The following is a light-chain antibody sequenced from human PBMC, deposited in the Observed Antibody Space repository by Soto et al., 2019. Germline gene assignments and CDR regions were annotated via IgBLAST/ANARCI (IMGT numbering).Light chain of an antibody. J-gene: IGLJ3*02. V-gene: IGLV4-69*01. CDR1: TGHSSYA. Sequence: QPVLTQSPSASASLGASVKLTCTLTTGHSSYAIAWHQQQPEKGPLYLMKVNSDGSHIKGDGIPDRLSGYSSGAERYLTIFSLQSEDEADYYCQTWASGIRVFGGGTKVTVL. CDR2: VNSDGSH. CDR3: QTWASGIRV.